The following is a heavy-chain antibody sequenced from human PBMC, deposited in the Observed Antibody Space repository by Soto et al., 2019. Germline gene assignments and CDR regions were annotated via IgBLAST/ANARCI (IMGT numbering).Heavy chain of an antibody. CDR2: IYYTGGT. CDR3: ACVTLSTLAARES. V-gene: IGHV4-59*01. D-gene: IGHD6-6*01. Sequence: QVQLQESGPGLVKPSETLSLTCNVSGVTIRGYYWNWIRQPPGKTLEWIGSIYYTGGTNYNPSLNRRLTISVDTSKNRFSLKFNALTAADTAVYSCACVTLSTLAARESWGQGTLVTVSS. CDR1: GVTIRGYY. J-gene: IGHJ5*02.